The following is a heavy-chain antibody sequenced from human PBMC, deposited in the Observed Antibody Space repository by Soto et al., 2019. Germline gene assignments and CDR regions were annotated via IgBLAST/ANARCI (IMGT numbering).Heavy chain of an antibody. D-gene: IGHD4-17*01. Sequence: LGESLKISCKGSGYSFTSYWIGWVRQMPGKGLEWMGIIYPGDSDTRYSPSFQGQVTISADKSISTAYLQWSSLKASDTAMYYCARLYDYGDYDLSHDAFDIWGQGTMVTVSS. CDR3: ARLYDYGDYDLSHDAFDI. CDR1: GYSFTSYW. V-gene: IGHV5-51*01. CDR2: IYPGDSDT. J-gene: IGHJ3*02.